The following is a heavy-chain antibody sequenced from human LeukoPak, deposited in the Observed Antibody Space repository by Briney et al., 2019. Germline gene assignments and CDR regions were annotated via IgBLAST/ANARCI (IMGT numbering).Heavy chain of an antibody. Sequence: GGSLRLSCAASGFTFSGYAMNWVRQAPGKGLEWVSGISNSGGSTYYADSVKGRFTISRDNSKNTLYLQMNSLRAEDTAVYYCAKETSSSFDYWGQGTLVTVSS. J-gene: IGHJ4*02. CDR2: ISNSGGST. D-gene: IGHD6-6*01. V-gene: IGHV3-23*01. CDR3: AKETSSSFDY. CDR1: GFTFSGYA.